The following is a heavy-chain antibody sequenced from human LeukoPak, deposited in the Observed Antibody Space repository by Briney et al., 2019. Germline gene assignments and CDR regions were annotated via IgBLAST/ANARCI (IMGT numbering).Heavy chain of an antibody. CDR3: AKLVNDAFDI. CDR2: IYSGGST. V-gene: IGHV3-53*01. Sequence: GGSLRLSCAASGFTVSSNYMSWVRQAPGKGLEWVSVIYSGGSTYYADSVKGRFTNSRDNSKNTLYLQMNSLRAEDTAVYYCAKLVNDAFDIWGQGTMVTVSS. J-gene: IGHJ3*02. D-gene: IGHD1-1*01. CDR1: GFTVSSNY.